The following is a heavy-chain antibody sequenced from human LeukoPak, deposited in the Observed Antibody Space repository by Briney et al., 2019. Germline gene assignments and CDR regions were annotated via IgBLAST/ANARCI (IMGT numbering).Heavy chain of an antibody. CDR3: ARSSRFGEFIDY. V-gene: IGHV3-7*01. Sequence: PGGSLRLSCAASGFSFSSYWMSWVRQAPGKRLEWVANIKEDGNEKYYVDSVKGRFTISRDNAKNSLYLQMNSLRAEDTAVYYCARSSRFGEFIDYWGQGTLVTVSS. CDR2: IKEDGNEK. CDR1: GFSFSSYW. D-gene: IGHD3-10*01. J-gene: IGHJ4*02.